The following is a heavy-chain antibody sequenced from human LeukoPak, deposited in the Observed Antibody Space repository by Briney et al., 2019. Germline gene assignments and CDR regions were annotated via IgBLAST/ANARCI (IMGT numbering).Heavy chain of an antibody. CDR1: GFTFSSYS. Sequence: PGGSLRLSCAASGFTFSSYSLNWVRQAPGKGLEWVSSISSSSSYIYYADSVKGRFTISRDNAKNSLYLQMNSLRAEDTAVYYCAKDMRRGATHANDAFDIWGQGTMVTVSS. CDR3: AKDMRRGATHANDAFDI. CDR2: ISSSSSYI. J-gene: IGHJ3*02. V-gene: IGHV3-21*01. D-gene: IGHD1-26*01.